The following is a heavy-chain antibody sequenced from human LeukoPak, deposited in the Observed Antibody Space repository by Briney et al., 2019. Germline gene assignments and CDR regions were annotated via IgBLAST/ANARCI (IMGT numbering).Heavy chain of an antibody. Sequence: PSETLSLTCTVSGGSISSSSYYWGWIRQPPGKGLEWIGSIYYSGSTYYNPSLKSRVTISVDTSKNQFSLKLSSVTAADTAVYYCARDFGEAWGQGTLVTVSS. CDR3: ARDFGEA. D-gene: IGHD4-17*01. V-gene: IGHV4-39*07. CDR2: IYYSGST. J-gene: IGHJ5*02. CDR1: GGSISSSSYY.